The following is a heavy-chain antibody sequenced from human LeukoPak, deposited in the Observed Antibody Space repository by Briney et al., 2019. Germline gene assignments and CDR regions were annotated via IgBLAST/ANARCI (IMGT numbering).Heavy chain of an antibody. J-gene: IGHJ6*02. CDR2: MNPNSGNT. V-gene: IGHV1-8*01. CDR3: ASRYYYGSGSSTHYYGMDV. D-gene: IGHD3-10*01. Sequence: ASVKVSCKASGYTFTSYDINWVRQATGQGLEWMGWMNPNSGNTGYAQKFQGRVTMTRNTSTSTAYMELSSLRSEDTAVHYCASRYYYGSGSSTHYYGMDVWGQGTTVTVSS. CDR1: GYTFTSYD.